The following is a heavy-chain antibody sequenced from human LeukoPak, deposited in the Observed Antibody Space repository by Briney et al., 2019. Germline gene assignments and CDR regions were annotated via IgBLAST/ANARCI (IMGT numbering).Heavy chain of an antibody. D-gene: IGHD2-21*02. Sequence: SETLSLTCTVSGGSISSYYWSWIRQPAGKVLEWIGRIYTSGSTNYNPSLKSRVTISVDTSKNQFSLKLSSVTAADTAVYYCARGGYCGGDCYFYYWGQGTLVTVSS. J-gene: IGHJ4*02. CDR2: IYTSGST. V-gene: IGHV4-4*07. CDR3: ARGGYCGGDCYFYY. CDR1: GGSISSYY.